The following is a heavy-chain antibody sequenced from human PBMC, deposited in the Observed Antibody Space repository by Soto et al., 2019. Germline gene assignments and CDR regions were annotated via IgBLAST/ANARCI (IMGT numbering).Heavy chain of an antibody. CDR3: ARQLATAFDY. D-gene: IGHD6-13*01. Sequence: ASVKVSCKASGYTLTNYNINWVRQAPGQGLEWMGWISTYNGNTYYAQKFHGRVTLTTDTSTSTVYMELRSLRSDDTALYYCARQLATAFDYWGQGALVTVSS. CDR1: GYTLTNYN. V-gene: IGHV1-18*01. CDR2: ISTYNGNT. J-gene: IGHJ4*02.